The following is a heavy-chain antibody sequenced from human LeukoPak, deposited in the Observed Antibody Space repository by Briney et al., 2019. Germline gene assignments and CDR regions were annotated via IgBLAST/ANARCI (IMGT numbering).Heavy chain of an antibody. Sequence: MSSETLSLTCAVSGGSISSGGYSWSWIRQPPGKGLEWIGYIYHSGSTYYNPSLKSRVTISVDRSKNQFSLKLSSVTAADTAVYYCARVRRGQTVLRYFDWLLPYFDCWGQGTLVTVSS. D-gene: IGHD3-9*01. CDR1: GGSISSGGYS. CDR3: ARVRRGQTVLRYFDWLLPYFDC. J-gene: IGHJ4*02. CDR2: IYHSGST. V-gene: IGHV4-30-2*01.